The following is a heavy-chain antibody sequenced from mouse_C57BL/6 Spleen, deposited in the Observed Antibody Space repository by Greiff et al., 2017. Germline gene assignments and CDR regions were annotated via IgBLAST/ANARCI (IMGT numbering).Heavy chain of an antibody. CDR1: GYTFTSYW. Sequence: QVQLQQPGAELVKPGASVKLSCKASGYTFTSYWMHWVKQRPGQGLEWIGMIHPNSGSTNYNEKFKSKATLTVDKSSSTAYMQLSSLTSEDSAGYYCARRNYYGSSLDYWGQGTTLTVSS. J-gene: IGHJ2*01. D-gene: IGHD1-1*01. CDR3: ARRNYYGSSLDY. CDR2: IHPNSGST. V-gene: IGHV1-64*01.